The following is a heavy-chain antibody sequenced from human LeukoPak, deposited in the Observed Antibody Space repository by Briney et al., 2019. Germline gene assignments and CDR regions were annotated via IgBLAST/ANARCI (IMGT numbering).Heavy chain of an antibody. CDR3: ARGSRDGYHFDY. J-gene: IGHJ4*02. Sequence: GGSLRLSCAASGFTFSSYSMNWVRQAPGKGLEWVSSISSSSYIYYADSVKGRFTISRDNAKNSLYLQMNSLRAEDTAVYYCARGSRDGYHFDYWGQGTLVTVSS. V-gene: IGHV3-21*01. CDR2: ISSSSYI. D-gene: IGHD5-24*01. CDR1: GFTFSSYS.